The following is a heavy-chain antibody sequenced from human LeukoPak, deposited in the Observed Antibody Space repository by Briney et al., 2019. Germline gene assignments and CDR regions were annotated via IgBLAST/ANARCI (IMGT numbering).Heavy chain of an antibody. V-gene: IGHV3-23*01. D-gene: IGHD2-2*01. CDR3: AKKGYCSSTSCYNLNWFDP. J-gene: IGHJ5*02. Sequence: GGSLRLSCAASGFTFSSYAMSWVRQAPGKGLEWVSAISGSGGSTYYADSVKGRFTISRDNSKNTLYLQMNSLRSEDTAVYYCAKKGYCSSTSCYNLNWFDPWGQGTLVTVSS. CDR2: ISGSGGST. CDR1: GFTFSSYA.